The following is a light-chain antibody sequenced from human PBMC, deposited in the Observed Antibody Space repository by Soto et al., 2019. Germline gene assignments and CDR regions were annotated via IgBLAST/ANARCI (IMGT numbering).Light chain of an antibody. Sequence: EIVLTQYPGNLPVSTGERATLSCRASQSVSSSYLAWYQQKHGQAPRLLMYGASSRATGIPDRFSGSGSGTDFTLTISRLETEDCTVYYCQQYGSSPWTFGQGTKVDIK. CDR3: QQYGSSPWT. CDR2: GAS. CDR1: QSVSSSY. V-gene: IGKV3-20*01. J-gene: IGKJ1*01.